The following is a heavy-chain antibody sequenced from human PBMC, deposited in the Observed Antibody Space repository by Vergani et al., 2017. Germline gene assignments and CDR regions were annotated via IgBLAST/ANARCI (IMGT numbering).Heavy chain of an antibody. CDR3: ARAPGRVYGPRLDY. Sequence: EVQLVESGGGLVQPGGSLRLSCAASGFTFSSYSMNWVRQAPGKGLEWVSYISSSSSTIYYADSVKGRFTISRDNAKNSLYLKMNSLRAEDTAVYYCARAPGRVYGPRLDYWGQGTLVTVSS. V-gene: IGHV3-48*01. CDR1: GFTFSSYS. D-gene: IGHD2-8*01. J-gene: IGHJ4*02. CDR2: ISSSSSTI.